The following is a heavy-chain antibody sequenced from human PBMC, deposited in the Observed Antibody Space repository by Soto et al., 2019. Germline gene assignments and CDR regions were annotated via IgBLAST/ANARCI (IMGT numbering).Heavy chain of an antibody. Sequence: QVQLVQSGAEVKKPGSSVKVSSKASGGTFSSYAISWVRQAPGQGLEWMGEIISMFGAAMYAQKFQGRVTITADESASTAYMELSSLRSEDTAVYYCARGGKERFRGSGMDVWGQGTTVTVS. D-gene: IGHD1-1*01. J-gene: IGHJ6*02. V-gene: IGHV1-69*01. CDR3: ARGGKERFRGSGMDV. CDR2: IISMFGAA. CDR1: GGTFSSYA.